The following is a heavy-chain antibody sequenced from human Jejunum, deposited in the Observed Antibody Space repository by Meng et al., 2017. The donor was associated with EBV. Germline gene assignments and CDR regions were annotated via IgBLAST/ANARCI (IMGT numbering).Heavy chain of an antibody. CDR2: IFHAGNT. CDR3: ARGSHYTWDV. D-gene: IGHD3-16*01. V-gene: IGHV4-4*02. J-gene: IGHJ4*02. Sequence: QGQLQESGPGLGKPSGTLSLTCGVSGDSIISTDTWWSWVRQPPGKGLEWIGEIFHAGNTNYNPSLKSQVTMSVDTSKNQFSLNLSSVTAADSAVYYCARGSHYTWDVWGQGTLVTVSS. CDR1: GDSIISTDTW.